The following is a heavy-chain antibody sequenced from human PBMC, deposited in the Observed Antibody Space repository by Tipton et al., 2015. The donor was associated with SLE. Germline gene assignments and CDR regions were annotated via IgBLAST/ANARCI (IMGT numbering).Heavy chain of an antibody. Sequence: SLRLSCAASGFTLGDFAMHWVRQAPGKGLEWVAATWYDGRDKYYADSVKGRFTISRDNANNVLYLQMNSLRADDTAVYYCARGPYDYRNTDNYFYNYYMDVWGKGTTVTVSS. V-gene: IGHV3-33*01. D-gene: IGHD3-16*01. CDR3: ARGPYDYRNTDNYFYNYYMDV. CDR2: TWYDGRDK. J-gene: IGHJ6*03. CDR1: GFTLGDFA.